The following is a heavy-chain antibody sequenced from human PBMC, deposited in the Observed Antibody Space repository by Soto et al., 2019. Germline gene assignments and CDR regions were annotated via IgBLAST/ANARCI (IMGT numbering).Heavy chain of an antibody. D-gene: IGHD2-2*01. CDR2: IWYDGSNK. CDR3: ARDRAREPAANFDY. V-gene: IGHV3-33*01. J-gene: IGHJ4*02. CDR1: GFTFSSYG. Sequence: QVQLVESGGGVVQPGRSLRLSCAASGFTFSSYGMHWVRQAPGKGLEWVAVIWYDGSNKYYADSVKGRFTISRDNSKNTLYLQMNGLRAEDTAVYYCARDRAREPAANFDYWGQGTLVTVSS.